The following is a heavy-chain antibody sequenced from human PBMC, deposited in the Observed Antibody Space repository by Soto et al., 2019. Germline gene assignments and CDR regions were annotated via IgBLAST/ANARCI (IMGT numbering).Heavy chain of an antibody. D-gene: IGHD1-1*01. V-gene: IGHV4-59*01. J-gene: IGHJ6*04. CDR2: IYYSGST. Sequence: ENPFPTLTGSGGSLSCFYWGWVPAPPGKGLEWIGYIYYSGSTNYNTSPKSRATISVDTSKNQFSLKLSSVTAADTAVYYCARGQRGYYYYYGMDVCGKGNTVTVSS. CDR3: ARGQRGYYYYYGMDV. CDR1: GGSLSCFY.